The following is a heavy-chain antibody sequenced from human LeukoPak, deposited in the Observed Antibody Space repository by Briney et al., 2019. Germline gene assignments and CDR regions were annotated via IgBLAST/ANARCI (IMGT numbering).Heavy chain of an antibody. V-gene: IGHV4-34*01. CDR1: GGSFSGYY. Sequence: PSETLSLTCAVYGGSFSGYYWSWIRQPPGKGLEWIGEINHSGSTNYNPSLKSRVTISVDTSKNQFSLKLSSVTAADTAVYYCARDFSVAGLNWFDPWGQGTLVTVSS. J-gene: IGHJ5*02. CDR3: ARDFSVAGLNWFDP. D-gene: IGHD6-19*01. CDR2: INHSGST.